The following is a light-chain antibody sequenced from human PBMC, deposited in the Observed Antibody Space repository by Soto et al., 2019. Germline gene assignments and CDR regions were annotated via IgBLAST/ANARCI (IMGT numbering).Light chain of an antibody. Sequence: QSVLTQPPSVSAAPGQKVAISCSGSSSNIGNNYVSWYQQLPGTAPKVLIYDNNKRPSGIPGRFSGSKSGTSATLGITGLQTGDEADYYCGTWDSSLSAVVFGGGTKLTVL. CDR1: SSNIGNNY. V-gene: IGLV1-51*01. J-gene: IGLJ3*02. CDR3: GTWDSSLSAVV. CDR2: DNN.